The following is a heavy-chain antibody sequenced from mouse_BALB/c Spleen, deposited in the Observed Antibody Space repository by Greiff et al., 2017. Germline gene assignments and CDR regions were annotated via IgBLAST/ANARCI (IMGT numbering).Heavy chain of an antibody. CDR3: ATGIAYAMDY. CDR1: GYTFTSYW. V-gene: IGHV1-69*02. CDR2: IDPSDSYT. Sequence: QVQLKESGAELVKPGASVKLSCKASGYTFTSYWMHWVKQRPGQGLEWIGEIDPSDSYTNYNQKFKGKATLTVDKSSSTAYMQLSSLTSEDSAVYYCATGIAYAMDYWGQGTSVTVSS. J-gene: IGHJ4*01. D-gene: IGHD5-2*01.